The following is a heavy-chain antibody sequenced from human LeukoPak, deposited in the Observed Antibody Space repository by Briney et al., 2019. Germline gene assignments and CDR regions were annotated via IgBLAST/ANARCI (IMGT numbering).Heavy chain of an antibody. CDR3: ARGSSWLALDAFDI. Sequence: SGTLSLTCAVSGGSISSSNWWSWVRQPPGKGLEWIGEIYHSGSTNYNPSLKSRVTISVDTSKNQFSLKLSSVTAADTAVYYCARGSSWLALDAFDIWGQGTMVTVSS. D-gene: IGHD6-13*01. V-gene: IGHV4-4*02. CDR2: IYHSGST. CDR1: GGSISSSNW. J-gene: IGHJ3*02.